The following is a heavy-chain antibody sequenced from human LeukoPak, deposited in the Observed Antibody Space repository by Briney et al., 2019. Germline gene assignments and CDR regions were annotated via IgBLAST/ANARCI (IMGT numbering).Heavy chain of an antibody. CDR3: ASAILYYPGHAFDI. CDR1: GFTFSSYS. D-gene: IGHD2-21*01. CDR2: ISSSRSYI. Sequence: TGGSLRLSCAASGFTFSSYSMNWVRRAPGKGREWVSSISSSRSYIYYADSEKGRYTISRDNAKNSPYLQMHSLRAEDTAVYYCASAILYYPGHAFDIWGQGTMVTVSS. V-gene: IGHV3-21*01. J-gene: IGHJ3*02.